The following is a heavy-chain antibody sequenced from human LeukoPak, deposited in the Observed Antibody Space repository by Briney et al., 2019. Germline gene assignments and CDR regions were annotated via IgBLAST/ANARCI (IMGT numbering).Heavy chain of an antibody. CDR1: GFSFNNAW. CDR3: TSSLGYGGNSWYDY. V-gene: IGHV3-15*07. D-gene: IGHD4-23*01. J-gene: IGHJ4*02. CDR2: IKTKTDGGTT. Sequence: GGSLRLSCTPSGTASGFSFNNAWMNWVRQAPGKGLEWVGRIKTKTDGGTTGYAAPVKGRFTISRDDSKNMVYLQMNSLKTEDTAVYYCTSSLGYGGNSWYDYWGQGTLVTVSS.